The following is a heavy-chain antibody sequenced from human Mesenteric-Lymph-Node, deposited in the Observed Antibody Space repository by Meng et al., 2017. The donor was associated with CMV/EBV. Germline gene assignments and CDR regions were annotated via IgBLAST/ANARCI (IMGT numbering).Heavy chain of an antibody. D-gene: IGHD3-10*01. CDR3: ARSMDRGFTYYDYAMDV. CDR1: FSAYY. CDR2: SNPDSGDT. V-gene: IGHV1-2*02. Sequence: FSAYYMQWVRQHHGKGSEGLGWSNPDSGDTNYSQNVQGRVTMTRDTSIKTAYMDLSRLRSEDTAMYYCARSMDRGFTYYDYAMDVWGEGTLVTVSS. J-gene: IGHJ6*04.